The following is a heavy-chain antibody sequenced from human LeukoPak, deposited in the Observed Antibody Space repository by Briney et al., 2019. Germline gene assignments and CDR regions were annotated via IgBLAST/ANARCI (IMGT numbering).Heavy chain of an antibody. D-gene: IGHD3-3*01. CDR1: GFTFSSYA. CDR2: ISGSGGST. V-gene: IGHV3-23*01. CDR3: AKAKGNDFWSGYRYYFDY. Sequence: GGSLRLPCAASGFTFSSYAMSWVRQAPGKGLEWVSAISGSGGSTYYADSVKGRFTISRDNSKNTLYLQMNSLRAEDTAVYYCAKAKGNDFWSGYRYYFDYWGQGTLVTVSS. J-gene: IGHJ4*02.